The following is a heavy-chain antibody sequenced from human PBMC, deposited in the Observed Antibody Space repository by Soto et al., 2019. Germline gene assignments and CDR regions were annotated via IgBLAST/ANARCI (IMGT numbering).Heavy chain of an antibody. Sequence: EVQVVESGGGLVQPGGSRRLSCAASGLTVSSNYMSWVRQAPGKGLEWVSVIHSGGSTYYADSVKGRFTISRDNSKNTVYLKMNSLRVDDTAVYYCTRGRPASLGWYFDLWVRGTLVTVSS. CDR3: TRGRPASLGWYFDL. J-gene: IGHJ2*01. V-gene: IGHV3-66*01. CDR2: IHSGGST. CDR1: GLTVSSNY.